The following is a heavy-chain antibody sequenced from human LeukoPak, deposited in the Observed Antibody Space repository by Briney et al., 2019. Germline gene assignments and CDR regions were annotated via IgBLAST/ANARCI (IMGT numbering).Heavy chain of an antibody. CDR3: ARRDDVGNDYNGMDV. Sequence: PSETLSLTCTVSGGSISSYYWGWIRQPPGKGLEWIGSIYYSGSTYYNPSLKSRVTISVDTSKNQFSLKLSSVTAADTAVYYCARRDDVGNDYNGMDVWGQGTTVTVSS. J-gene: IGHJ6*02. V-gene: IGHV4-39*01. CDR1: GGSISSYY. D-gene: IGHD1-1*01. CDR2: IYYSGST.